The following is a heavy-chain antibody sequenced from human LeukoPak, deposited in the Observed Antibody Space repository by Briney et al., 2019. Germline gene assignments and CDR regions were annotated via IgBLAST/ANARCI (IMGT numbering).Heavy chain of an antibody. J-gene: IGHJ5*02. CDR2: IIPIFGTA. V-gene: IGHV1-69*13. D-gene: IGHD2-2*01. Sequence: ASVKVSCKASGGTFSSYAISWVRQSPGQRLEWMGGIIPIFGTANYAQKFQGRVTITADESTSTAYMELSSLRSEDTAVYYCARGSVVVPAARHQYNWFDPWGQGTLVTVSS. CDR1: GGTFSSYA. CDR3: ARGSVVVPAARHQYNWFDP.